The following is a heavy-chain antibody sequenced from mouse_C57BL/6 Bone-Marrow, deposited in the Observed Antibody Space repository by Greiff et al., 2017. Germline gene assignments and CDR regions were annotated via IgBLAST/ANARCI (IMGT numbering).Heavy chain of an antibody. D-gene: IGHD1-1*01. V-gene: IGHV1-26*01. CDR2: INPKNGGT. J-gene: IGHJ1*03. Sequence: EVQLQQSGPELVKPGASVKISCKASGYTFTDYYMNWVKQSHGKSLEWIGDINPKNGGTSYNQKFKGKATLTVDKSSSTAYMELRRLTSEDSADYYGARDYDGSSSYWYFDVWGTGTTVTVSS. CDR1: GYTFTDYY. CDR3: ARDYDGSSSYWYFDV.